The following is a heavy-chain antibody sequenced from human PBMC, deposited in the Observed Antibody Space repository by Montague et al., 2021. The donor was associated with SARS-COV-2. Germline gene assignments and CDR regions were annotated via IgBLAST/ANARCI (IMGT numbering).Heavy chain of an antibody. CDR2: ISDTGTPI. J-gene: IGHJ4*02. CDR3: AAHGDY. D-gene: IGHD1-26*01. CDR1: GFTFSDYY. V-gene: IGHV3-11*04. Sequence: SLRLSCAASGFTFSDYYMAWIRQAPGKGLEWVSYISDTGTPISYADSVKGRFTISRDKGNNSLYLQLNSLRAEDTAVYYCAAHGDYWGQGILVTVSS.